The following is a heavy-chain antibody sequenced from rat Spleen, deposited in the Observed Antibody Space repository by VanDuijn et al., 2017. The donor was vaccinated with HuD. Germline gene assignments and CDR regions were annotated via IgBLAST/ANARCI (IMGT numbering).Heavy chain of an antibody. CDR2: IWNTGGT. D-gene: IGHD4-3*01. CDR1: GFSLTSYN. V-gene: IGHV2-41*01. CDR3: ARDGIIRGTGVMDA. Sequence: QVQLKESGPGLVQPSQTLSLTCTVAGFSLTSYNVHWVRQPPGKGLEWMGVIWNTGGTRYNSALKSRLSISKDTSKSQVFLKMNSLQTEDTATYYCARDGIIRGTGVMDAWGQGASVTVSS. J-gene: IGHJ4*01.